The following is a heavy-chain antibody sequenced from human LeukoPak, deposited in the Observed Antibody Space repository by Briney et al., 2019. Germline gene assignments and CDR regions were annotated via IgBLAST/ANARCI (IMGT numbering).Heavy chain of an antibody. CDR3: TTDRGLYDSSGYYYFATDI. CDR1: GFTFSNAW. J-gene: IGHJ3*02. Sequence: PGGSLRLSCAASGFTFSNAWMTWVRQAPGKGLEWVGRIKSKTDGGTTDYAAPVKGRFTISRDDPKNTLYLQMNSLKTEDTAVYYCTTDRGLYDSSGYYYFATDIWGQGTMVTVSS. CDR2: IKSKTDGGTT. D-gene: IGHD3-22*01. V-gene: IGHV3-15*01.